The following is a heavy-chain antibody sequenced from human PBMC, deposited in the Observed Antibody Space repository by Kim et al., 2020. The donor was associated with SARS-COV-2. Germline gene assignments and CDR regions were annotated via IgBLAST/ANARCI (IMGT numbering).Heavy chain of an antibody. J-gene: IGHJ4*02. D-gene: IGHD3-10*01. CDR3: ARNVIAMVRGVFDY. Sequence: NPSLKSRVTISVDTFKNQCSLKLSSVTAVDTAVYYCARNVIAMVRGVFDYWGQGTLVTVSS. V-gene: IGHV4-31*02.